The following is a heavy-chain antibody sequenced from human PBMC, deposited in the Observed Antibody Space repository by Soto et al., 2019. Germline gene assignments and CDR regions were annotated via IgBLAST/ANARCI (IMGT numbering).Heavy chain of an antibody. D-gene: IGHD2-15*01. V-gene: IGHV3-48*02. CDR3: ARDRCFDGSCYSASDF. Sequence: GGSMRLSCVASGLSFSTYEIDWVRQAPGRAPEWIAHISTTSFTIYYADSVKGRFTISRDNVRNSLYLEMKSLRDEDTAVYYCARDRCFDGSCYSASDFWGQGIQVTVSS. J-gene: IGHJ4*02. CDR1: GLSFSTYE. CDR2: ISTTSFTI.